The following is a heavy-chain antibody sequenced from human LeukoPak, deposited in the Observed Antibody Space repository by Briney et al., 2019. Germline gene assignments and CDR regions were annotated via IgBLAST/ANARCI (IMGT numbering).Heavy chain of an antibody. CDR1: GFTVSSNY. Sequence: PGGSLRLSCAASGFTVSSNYMSWVRQAPGKGLEWVSRINSDGSSTSYADSVKGRFTISRDNAKNTLYLQMNSLRAEDTAVYYCARGALEYSSSWYNWFDPWGQGTLVTVSS. CDR3: ARGALEYSSSWYNWFDP. D-gene: IGHD6-13*01. V-gene: IGHV3-74*01. CDR2: INSDGSST. J-gene: IGHJ5*02.